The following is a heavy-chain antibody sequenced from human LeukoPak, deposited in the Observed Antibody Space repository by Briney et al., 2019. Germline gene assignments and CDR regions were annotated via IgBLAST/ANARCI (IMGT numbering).Heavy chain of an antibody. CDR3: ARDPVAGHFDY. CDR1: GGSISSSNW. CDR2: IYHSGST. V-gene: IGHV4-4*02. J-gene: IGHJ4*02. Sequence: SETLSLTCAVSGGSISSSNWWSWVRQPPGKGLEWIGEIYHSGSTNYNPSLKSRVTISVDKSKNQFSLQLNSVTPEDTAVYYCARDPVAGHFDYWGQGTLVTVSS. D-gene: IGHD6-19*01.